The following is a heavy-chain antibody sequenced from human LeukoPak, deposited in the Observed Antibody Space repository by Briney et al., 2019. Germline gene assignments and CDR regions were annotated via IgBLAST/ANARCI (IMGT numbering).Heavy chain of an antibody. CDR2: IYYSGST. D-gene: IGHD2-21*01. Sequence: PSETLSLTCTVSGGSISSYYWSWIRQPPGKGLEWIGYIYYSGSTNYNPSPKSRVTISADTSKNQFSLKLSSVIAADTAVYYCARHEFASPFDSWGQGTLVTVSS. V-gene: IGHV4-59*08. J-gene: IGHJ4*02. CDR1: GGSISSYY. CDR3: ARHEFASPFDS.